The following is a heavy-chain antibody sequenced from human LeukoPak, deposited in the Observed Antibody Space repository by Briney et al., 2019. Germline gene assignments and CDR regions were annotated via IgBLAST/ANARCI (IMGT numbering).Heavy chain of an antibody. CDR2: INHSGST. D-gene: IGHD6-6*01. J-gene: IGHJ4*02. V-gene: IGHV4-34*01. CDR3: ARTPRPLFDY. Sequence: PSETLSLTCAGYGGSFSGYYWSWIRQPPGKGLEWIGEINHSGSTNYNPSLKSRVTISVDTSKNQFSLKLSSVTAADTAVYFCARTPRPLFDYWGQGTLVTVSS. CDR1: GGSFSGYY.